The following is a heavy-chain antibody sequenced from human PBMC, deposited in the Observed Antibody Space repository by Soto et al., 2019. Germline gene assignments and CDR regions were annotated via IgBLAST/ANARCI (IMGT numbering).Heavy chain of an antibody. V-gene: IGHV4-59*12. CDR1: GGSISNYY. CDR2: IHYTGST. Sequence: SETLSLTCTVSGGSISNYYWSWIRQPPGKGLEWIGYIHYTGSTYYNPSLKSRLTISVDTSKNQFSLRLSSVTAADTAVYYCARDSAIAARAFDIWGRGTMVTVSS. J-gene: IGHJ3*02. CDR3: ARDSAIAARAFDI. D-gene: IGHD6-6*01.